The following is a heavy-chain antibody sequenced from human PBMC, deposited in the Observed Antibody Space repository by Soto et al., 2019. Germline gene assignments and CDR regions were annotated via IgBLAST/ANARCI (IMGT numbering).Heavy chain of an antibody. Sequence: EVQLVESGGGLVQPGGSLRLSCAASGFTFSSYGMNWVRQAPGKGLEWVSYISGSSSTIYYVDSVKGRFTISRDNAKNSLYLQMNSLRAEDTAVFYCARGAGWSAEYFQHWGQGTLVTVSS. CDR2: ISGSSSTI. CDR3: ARGAGWSAEYFQH. V-gene: IGHV3-48*01. J-gene: IGHJ1*01. CDR1: GFTFSSYG. D-gene: IGHD1-26*01.